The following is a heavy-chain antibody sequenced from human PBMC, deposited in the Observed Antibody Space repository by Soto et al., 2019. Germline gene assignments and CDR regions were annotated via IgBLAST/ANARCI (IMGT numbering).Heavy chain of an antibody. CDR3: ARDDSAMVRGVNYYYYMDD. V-gene: IGHV3-33*01. CDR1: GFTFSSYG. D-gene: IGHD3-10*01. CDR2: IWHDGSNK. J-gene: IGHJ6*03. Sequence: QVQLVESGGGVVQPGRSLRLSCAASGFTFSSYGMHWVRQAPGKGLEWVAVIWHDGSNKYYADSVKGRFTISRDNSKNTLYLQMNSLRAEDTAVYYCARDDSAMVRGVNYYYYMDDWGKGTTVTVSS.